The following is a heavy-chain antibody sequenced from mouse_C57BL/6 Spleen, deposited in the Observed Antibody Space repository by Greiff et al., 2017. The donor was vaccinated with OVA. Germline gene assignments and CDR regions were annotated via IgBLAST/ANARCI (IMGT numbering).Heavy chain of an antibody. CDR2: ISSGSSTI. V-gene: IGHV5-17*01. J-gene: IGHJ1*03. CDR1: GFTFSDYG. D-gene: IGHD2-4*01. Sequence: EVQGVESGGGLVKPGGSLKLSCAASGFTFSDYGMHWVRQAPEKGLEWVAYISSGSSTIYYADTVKGRFTISRDNAKNTLFLQMTSLRSEDTAMYYCARGGSIYYDYDGGYFDVWGTGTTVTVSS. CDR3: ARGGSIYYDYDGGYFDV.